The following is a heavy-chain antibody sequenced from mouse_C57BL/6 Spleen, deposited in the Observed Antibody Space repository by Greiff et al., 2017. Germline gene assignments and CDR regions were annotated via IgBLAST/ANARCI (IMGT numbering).Heavy chain of an antibody. CDR2: IYPGDGDT. Sequence: QVQLQQSGAELVKPGASVKISCKASGYAFSSYWMNWVKQRPGKGLEWIGQIYPGDGDTNYNGKFKGKATLTADKSSSTAYMQLSSLTSEDSAVYFCARAPYHYYAMDYWGQGTSVTVSS. V-gene: IGHV1-80*01. J-gene: IGHJ4*01. CDR1: GYAFSSYW. CDR3: ARAPYHYYAMDY. D-gene: IGHD2-10*01.